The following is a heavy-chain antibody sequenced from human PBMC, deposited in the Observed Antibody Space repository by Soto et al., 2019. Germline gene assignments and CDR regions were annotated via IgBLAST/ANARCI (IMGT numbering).Heavy chain of an antibody. J-gene: IGHJ4*02. CDR1: GFTFSSYA. Sequence: EVQLLESGGDLVQPGGSLRLSCAASGFTFSSYAMSWVRQAPGKGLEWVSAISGSDGSTYYADSVKGRFTIARDNSKNTLYLQLNSLRAGDTAVYYCAKPPTISARSGDYFDNWGQGTLVTVSS. D-gene: IGHD6-6*01. CDR3: AKPPTISARSGDYFDN. CDR2: ISGSDGST. V-gene: IGHV3-23*01.